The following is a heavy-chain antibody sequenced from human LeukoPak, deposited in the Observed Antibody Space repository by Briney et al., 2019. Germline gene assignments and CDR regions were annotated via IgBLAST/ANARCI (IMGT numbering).Heavy chain of an antibody. Sequence: SVKVSCKASGFTFTGSAMQWVRQARGQRLEWIGWIVVGSGNTNYTQKFQERVTITRDMSTSTAYMELSSLRSEDTAVYYCAVALNFDWLPVDAFDIWGQGTMVTVSS. CDR2: IVVGSGNT. J-gene: IGHJ3*02. D-gene: IGHD3-9*01. CDR1: GFTFTGSA. V-gene: IGHV1-58*02. CDR3: AVALNFDWLPVDAFDI.